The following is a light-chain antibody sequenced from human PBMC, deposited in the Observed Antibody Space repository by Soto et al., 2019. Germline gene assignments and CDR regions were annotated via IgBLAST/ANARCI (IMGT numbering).Light chain of an antibody. CDR2: SAS. V-gene: IGKV1-12*01. CDR1: QDINYS. CDR3: QQGDSFPRT. J-gene: IGKJ4*01. Sequence: DIQMTQSPSSVSASVGDRVTITCRASQDINYSLAWFQQKPGEAPRLLIYSASSLHSGVPSRFSGSGSGTDFTLTINSRQPEDFATYFCQQGDSFPRTFGGGTKVEIK.